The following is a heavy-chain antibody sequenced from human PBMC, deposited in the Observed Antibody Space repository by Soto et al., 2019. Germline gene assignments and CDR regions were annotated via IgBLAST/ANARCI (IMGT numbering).Heavy chain of an antibody. CDR1: GFPFSDYW. CDR2: INTAGTYT. J-gene: IGHJ4*02. D-gene: IGHD7-27*01. V-gene: IGHV3-74*01. Sequence: EVQLVESGGGLVQPGGSLRLSCAASGFPFSDYWMHWVRQAPGKGLVWVSRINTAGTYTSYADSVRGRFSISRDNAKNTVYPQMNSLRDDDTAVYYCARDLTSLGTPGDDFDYWGQGTLVSVSS. CDR3: ARDLTSLGTPGDDFDY.